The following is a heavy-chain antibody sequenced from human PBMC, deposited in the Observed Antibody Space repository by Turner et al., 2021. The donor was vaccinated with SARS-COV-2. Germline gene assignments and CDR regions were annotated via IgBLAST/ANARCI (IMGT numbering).Heavy chain of an antibody. CDR1: GGSISSSSYY. Sequence: QLQLQESRPGLVKPSETLSLTCTVSGGSISSSSYYWGWIRQPPWKGLEWIGNIYYSGLTYYNPSLKSRVTISVYTSKNQFSLKLSSVTAADTAVYYCARLMDTAMDYYGMDVWGQGTTVTVSS. CDR2: IYYSGLT. J-gene: IGHJ6*02. D-gene: IGHD5-18*01. V-gene: IGHV4-39*01. CDR3: ARLMDTAMDYYGMDV.